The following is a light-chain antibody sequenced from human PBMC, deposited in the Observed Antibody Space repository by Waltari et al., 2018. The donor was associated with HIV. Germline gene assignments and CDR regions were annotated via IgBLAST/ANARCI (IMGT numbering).Light chain of an antibody. Sequence: DIVMTQSPDSLAVSLGERATINCKSSQSVLYGANSKNYLAWYQQKPGQPPKLLIYWASTRESGVPDRFSGSGSGTDFTLTISSLQAEDVAVYYCQQYYSPLSLTFGGVTRLELK. J-gene: IGKJ4*01. CDR1: QSVLYGANSKNY. V-gene: IGKV4-1*01. CDR3: QQYYSPLSLT. CDR2: WAS.